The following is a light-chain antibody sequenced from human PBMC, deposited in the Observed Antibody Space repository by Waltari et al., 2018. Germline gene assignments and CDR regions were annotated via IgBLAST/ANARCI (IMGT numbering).Light chain of an antibody. CDR2: GQD. Sequence: SSELTQDPAVSVALGQTVSITCKGDSLRRYYASWYQQRPGQAPILILYGQDNRPSGIPDRCSGSTSGNTASLTITGAQAEDEADYYCLSRDTTSTRVFGGGTRLTV. CDR1: SLRRYY. V-gene: IGLV3-19*01. J-gene: IGLJ3*02. CDR3: LSRDTTSTRV.